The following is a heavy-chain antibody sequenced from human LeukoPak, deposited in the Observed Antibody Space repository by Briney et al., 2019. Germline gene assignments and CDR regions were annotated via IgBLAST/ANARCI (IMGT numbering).Heavy chain of an antibody. D-gene: IGHD2-2*01. CDR2: IKSTGDTT. V-gene: IGHV1-46*01. J-gene: IGHJ4*02. CDR1: GYTFTSYH. CDR3: VREDAHTYYFDF. Sequence: ASVQVSCKTSGYTFTSYHMHWVRQAPGQGLEWVAIIKSTGDTTVYAQKFQGRVTVARDTSTSTVYMDLSSLSSEDTAVYYCVREDAHTYYFDFWGPGTLVTVSS.